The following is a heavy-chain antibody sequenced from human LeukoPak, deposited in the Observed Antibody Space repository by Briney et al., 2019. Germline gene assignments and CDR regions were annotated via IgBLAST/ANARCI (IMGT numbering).Heavy chain of an antibody. CDR2: IYYSGST. V-gene: IGHV4-39*07. D-gene: IGHD2-2*01. J-gene: IGHJ4*02. CDR1: GGSISSSSYY. CDR3: ARITSTSFLFDY. Sequence: PSETLSLTCTVSGGSISSSSYYWGWIRQPPGKGLEWIGSIYYSGSTYYNPSLKSRVTISVDTSKNQFSLKLSSVTAADTAVYYCARITSTSFLFDYWGQGTLVTVSS.